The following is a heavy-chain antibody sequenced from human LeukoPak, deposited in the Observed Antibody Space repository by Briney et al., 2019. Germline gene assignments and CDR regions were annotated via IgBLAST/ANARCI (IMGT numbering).Heavy chain of an antibody. D-gene: IGHD6-13*01. CDR3: GRSAAAGFFDY. J-gene: IGHJ4*02. CDR2: IKQDGSEK. Sequence: GASLRLSCAASGFTFSNYAMSWVRQAPGRGLEWVANIKQDGSEKYYVDSVKGRFTISRDNAKNSLYMQMNSLRAEDTAVYYCGRSAAAGFFDYWGQGTLVTVSS. V-gene: IGHV3-7*03. CDR1: GFTFSNYA.